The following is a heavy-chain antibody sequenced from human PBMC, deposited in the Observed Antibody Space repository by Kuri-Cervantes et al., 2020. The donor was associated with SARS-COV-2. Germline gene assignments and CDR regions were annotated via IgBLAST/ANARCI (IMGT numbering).Heavy chain of an antibody. CDR2: IYTSGST. Sequence: LRLSCTVSGGSISSGSYYWSWIRQPAGKGLEWIGRIYTSGSTNYNLSLKSRVTISVDTSKNQFSLKLGSVTAADTAVYYCARGTVGVAGCGMDVWGQGTTVTVSS. J-gene: IGHJ6*02. CDR1: GGSISSGSYY. CDR3: ARGTVGVAGCGMDV. D-gene: IGHD1-26*01. V-gene: IGHV4-61*02.